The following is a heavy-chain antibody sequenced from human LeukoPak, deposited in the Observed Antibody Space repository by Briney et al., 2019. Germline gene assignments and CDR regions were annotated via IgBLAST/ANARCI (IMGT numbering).Heavy chain of an antibody. CDR3: AKPRDSIVETTTPTRLATLDI. CDR2: ISTGGGST. J-gene: IGHJ3*02. D-gene: IGHD1-26*01. Sequence: TGGSLRLSCAASGFTFSSNAMSWVRQAPGKGLEWVSAISTGGGSTYYADSVKGRFTISRDNPNNTLYLQMNNLRAEDTAVYYCAKPRDSIVETTTPTRLATLDIWGQGTMVTVSS. V-gene: IGHV3-23*01. CDR1: GFTFSSNA.